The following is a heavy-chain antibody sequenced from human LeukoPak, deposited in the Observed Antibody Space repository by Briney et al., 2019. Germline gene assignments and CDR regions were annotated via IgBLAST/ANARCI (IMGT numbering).Heavy chain of an antibody. CDR1: GFTFSSYA. Sequence: WGSLRLSCAASGFTFSSYAMSWVRQAPGKGLEWVSAISGSGGSTYYADSVKGRFTISRDNSKNTPYMQMSSLRAEDTAVYYCAKERYGILTGSDYWGQGTLVTVSS. CDR3: AKERYGILTGSDY. CDR2: ISGSGGST. V-gene: IGHV3-23*01. J-gene: IGHJ4*02. D-gene: IGHD3-9*01.